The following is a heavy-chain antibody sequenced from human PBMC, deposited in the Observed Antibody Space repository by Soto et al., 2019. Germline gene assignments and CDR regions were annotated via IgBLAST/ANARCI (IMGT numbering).Heavy chain of an antibody. V-gene: IGHV3-23*01. D-gene: IGHD3-3*01. CDR3: ARDDFWSGYGYYYYYMDV. CDR2: ISGSGGST. Sequence: SGGSLRLSCAASGFTFSSYAMSWVRQAPGKGLEWVSAISGSGGSTYYADSVKGRFTISRDNSKNTLYLQMNSLRAEDTAVYYCARDDFWSGYGYYYYYMDVWSKGTTVTVSS. CDR1: GFTFSSYA. J-gene: IGHJ6*03.